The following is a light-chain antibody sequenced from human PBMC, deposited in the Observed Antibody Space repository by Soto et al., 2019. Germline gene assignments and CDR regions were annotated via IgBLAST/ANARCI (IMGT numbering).Light chain of an antibody. J-gene: IGLJ3*02. Sequence: QSALTQPASVSGSPGQSITISCTVTSSDVGSYNYVSWYQQHPGEAPTVMIYDVSSRPSGVSTRFSGSKSGNTASLTISGLQAEDEAQYYCSSRTSATTVVFGGGTKLTVL. CDR1: SSDVGSYNY. CDR2: DVS. CDR3: SSRTSATTVV. V-gene: IGLV2-14*03.